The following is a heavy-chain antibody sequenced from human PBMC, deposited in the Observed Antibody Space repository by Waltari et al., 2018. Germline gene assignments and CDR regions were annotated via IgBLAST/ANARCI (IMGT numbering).Heavy chain of an antibody. CDR2: ISGSGGT. CDR3: AIGQGYYFDY. Sequence: EVQLLESGGGLGQPGGSLRLSCAASGITFSSYVMRWVRLAPGKWLEWVSTISGSGGTYTADSVRGRFTISRDKSKNTLSLQMNSLRAEDTAVYYCAIGQGYYFDYWGQGTLVTVSS. J-gene: IGHJ4*02. V-gene: IGHV3-23*01. CDR1: GITFSSYV.